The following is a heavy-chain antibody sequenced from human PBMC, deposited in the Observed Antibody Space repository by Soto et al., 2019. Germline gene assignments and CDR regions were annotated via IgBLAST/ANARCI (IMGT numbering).Heavy chain of an antibody. J-gene: IGHJ4*02. CDR2: ISPKSGGT. Sequence: ASVKVSCKASGYTFTGHYMHWVRQAPGQGLEWMGWISPKSGGTYFAQKFQGRVTMTRDTSISTAYMELSRLRSDDTAVYYCARSDVVVPAANYWGQGTLVTVSS. D-gene: IGHD2-2*01. V-gene: IGHV1-2*02. CDR3: ARSDVVVPAANY. CDR1: GYTFTGHY.